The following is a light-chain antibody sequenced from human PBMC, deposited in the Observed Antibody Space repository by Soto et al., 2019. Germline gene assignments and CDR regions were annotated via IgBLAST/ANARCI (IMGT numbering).Light chain of an antibody. CDR3: SSYTSSSTPVL. CDR2: DVS. V-gene: IGLV2-14*01. CDR1: SSDVGGYNY. J-gene: IGLJ3*02. Sequence: QSAVTQPASVSGSPGQSITISCTGTSSDVGGYNYVSWYQQHPGKAPKLLIYDVSDRPSGVSNRFSGSKSGNTASLTISGLQTEDEADYYCSSYTSSSTPVLFGGGTKLTVL.